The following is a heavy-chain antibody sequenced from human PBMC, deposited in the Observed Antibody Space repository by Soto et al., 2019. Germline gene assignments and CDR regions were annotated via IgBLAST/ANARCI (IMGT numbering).Heavy chain of an antibody. CDR3: SIHYSMSSRWYVP. Sequence: QVQLVQSGAEVKKPGASVKVSCKVSGHSFTSYGISWVRQAPGQGLEWMGWISAYNGNTNYAQNIQGRDTMTTDTTTYTAYMELRSLRSDDTAVYYCSIHYSMSSRWYVPXXXGTLVTVSS. CDR1: GHSFTSYG. CDR2: ISAYNGNT. J-gene: IGHJ5*02. V-gene: IGHV1-18*01. D-gene: IGHD6-6*01.